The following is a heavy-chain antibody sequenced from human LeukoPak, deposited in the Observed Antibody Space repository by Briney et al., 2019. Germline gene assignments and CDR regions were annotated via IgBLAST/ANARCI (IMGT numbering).Heavy chain of an antibody. CDR3: ARDRTVTTVYFDY. J-gene: IGHJ4*02. CDR2: IYYSGST. Sequence: PSETLSLTCTVSGGSISSYYWSWIRQPPGKGLEWIGYIYYSGSTNYNPSLKSRVTISVDTSKNQFSLKLSSVTAADTAVYYCARDRTVTTVYFDYWGQGTLVTVSS. D-gene: IGHD4-17*01. V-gene: IGHV4-59*01. CDR1: GGSISSYY.